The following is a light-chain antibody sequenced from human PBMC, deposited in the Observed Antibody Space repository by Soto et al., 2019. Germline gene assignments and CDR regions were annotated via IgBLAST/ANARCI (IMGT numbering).Light chain of an antibody. CDR3: QQYNSYSWT. CDR1: QSISSW. Sequence: DIQMTQSPSTLSASVGDRVTITCRASQSISSWLAWYQQKPGKAPKLLIYDASSLESWVPSRFSGSGSGTEFQLTISSLQPDDFATYYCQQYNSYSWTFGQGTKVEIK. J-gene: IGKJ1*01. CDR2: DAS. V-gene: IGKV1-5*01.